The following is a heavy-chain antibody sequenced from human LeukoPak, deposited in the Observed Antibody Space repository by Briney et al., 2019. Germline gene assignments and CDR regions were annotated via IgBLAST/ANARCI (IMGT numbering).Heavy chain of an antibody. CDR1: GFTFSSYA. D-gene: IGHD3-22*01. V-gene: IGHV3-23*01. Sequence: GGSLRLSCAASGFTFSSYAMTWVRQAPGKGLEWVSAISGSGDNTYYADSVKGRFTISRDNSKNTLYLQMNSLRAEDTAVYYCAKVRHYYDSSGYQYYFDYWGQGTLVTVSS. CDR3: AKVRHYYDSSGYQYYFDY. J-gene: IGHJ4*02. CDR2: ISGSGDNT.